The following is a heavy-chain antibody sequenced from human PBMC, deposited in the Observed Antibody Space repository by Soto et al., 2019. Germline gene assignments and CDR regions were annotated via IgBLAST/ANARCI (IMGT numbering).Heavy chain of an antibody. V-gene: IGHV3-33*01. CDR1: GFTFSSYG. D-gene: IGHD3-22*01. CDR3: ARALRTYYYDSSGYYLDY. Sequence: QVQLVESGGGVVQPGRSLRLSCAASGFTFSSYGMHWVRQAPGKGLEWVAVIWYDGSNKYYADSVKGRFTISRDNSKNTLYLQMNSLRAEDTAVYYCARALRTYYYDSSGYYLDYWGQGTLVTVSS. CDR2: IWYDGSNK. J-gene: IGHJ4*02.